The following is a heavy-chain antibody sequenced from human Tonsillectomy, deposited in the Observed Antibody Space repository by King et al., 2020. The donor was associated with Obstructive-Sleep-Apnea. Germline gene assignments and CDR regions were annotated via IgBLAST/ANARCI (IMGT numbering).Heavy chain of an antibody. CDR3: AREDKGGLDY. Sequence: HVQLVESGGGVVQPGRSLRFSGAASGFTFSSFAMHWVRRAPGKGLEGVAIIAFGVTNKSNAGSVKGRFTISRDNSKNTRYLQMNSLRAEDTAVDYCAREDKGGLDYWGQGTLVTVSS. J-gene: IGHJ4*02. CDR2: IAFGVTNK. V-gene: IGHV3-30*01. D-gene: IGHD2-15*01. CDR1: GFTFSSFA.